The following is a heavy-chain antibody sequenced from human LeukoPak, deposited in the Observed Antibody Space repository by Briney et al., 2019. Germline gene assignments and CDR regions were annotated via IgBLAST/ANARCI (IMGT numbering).Heavy chain of an antibody. CDR1: GGSISSYY. Sequence: PSETLSLTCTVSGGSISSYYWSWIRQPPGKGLEWIGYIYYSGSTNYNPSLKSRVTISVDTSKNQFSLKLSSVTAADTAVYYCARETGVLWFGESMGNWFDPWGQGTLVTVSS. J-gene: IGHJ5*02. CDR3: ARETGVLWFGESMGNWFDP. D-gene: IGHD3-10*01. CDR2: IYYSGST. V-gene: IGHV4-59*08.